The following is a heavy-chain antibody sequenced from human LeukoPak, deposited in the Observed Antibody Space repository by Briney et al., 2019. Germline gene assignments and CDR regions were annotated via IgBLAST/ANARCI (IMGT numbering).Heavy chain of an antibody. D-gene: IGHD1-26*01. CDR2: IYYSGST. CDR3: ASLGGSYYGYYYYYGMDV. J-gene: IGHJ6*02. V-gene: IGHV4-59*12. CDR1: GGSISSYY. Sequence: TASETLSLTCTVSGGSISSYYWSWIRQPPGKGLEWIGYIYYSGSTNYNPSLKSRVTISVDTSKNQFSLKLSSVTAADTAVYYCASLGGSYYGYYYYYGMDVWGQGTTVTVSS.